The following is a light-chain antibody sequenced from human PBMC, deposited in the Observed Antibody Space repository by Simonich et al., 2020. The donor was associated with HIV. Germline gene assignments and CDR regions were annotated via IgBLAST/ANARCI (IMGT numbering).Light chain of an antibody. Sequence: QSALTPPPSASGSPGQSITISCTGTSSDVGGYDYVSWYQQHPGKAPKLMIYDVSKRPSGVSNRFSGSKSGNTASLTISGLQAEDESDYYCSSYTSSSTSVVFGGGTKLTVL. CDR2: DVS. CDR3: SSYTSSSTSVV. CDR1: SSDVGGYDY. V-gene: IGLV2-14*03. J-gene: IGLJ2*01.